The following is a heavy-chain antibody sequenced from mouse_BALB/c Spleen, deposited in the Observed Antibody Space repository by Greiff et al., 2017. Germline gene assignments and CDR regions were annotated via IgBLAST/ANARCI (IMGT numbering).Heavy chain of an antibody. CDR1: GYSFTGYN. D-gene: IGHD1-1*01. V-gene: IGHV1S29*02. Sequence: VQLQQSGPELEKPGASVKISCKASGYSFTGYNMNWVKQSNGKSLEWIGYIYPYNGGTGYNQKFKSKATLTVDNSSSTAYMELRSLTSEDSAVYYCAKEITTVGDWYFDVWGAGTTVTVSS. CDR3: AKEITTVGDWYFDV. J-gene: IGHJ1*01. CDR2: IYPYNGGT.